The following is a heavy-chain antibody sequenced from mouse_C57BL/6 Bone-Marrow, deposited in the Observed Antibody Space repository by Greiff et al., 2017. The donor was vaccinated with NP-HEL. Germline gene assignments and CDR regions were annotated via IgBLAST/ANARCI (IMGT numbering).Heavy chain of an antibody. V-gene: IGHV1-55*01. CDR3: ARSGNYGSSPWYFDV. J-gene: IGHJ1*03. Sequence: QVQLQQPGAELVKPGASVKMSCKASGYTFTSYWITWVKQRPGQGLEWIGDIYPGSGSTNYNEKFKSKATLTVDTSSSTAYMQLSSLTSEDSAVYYCARSGNYGSSPWYFDVWGTGTTVTVSS. CDR2: IYPGSGST. D-gene: IGHD1-1*01. CDR1: GYTFTSYW.